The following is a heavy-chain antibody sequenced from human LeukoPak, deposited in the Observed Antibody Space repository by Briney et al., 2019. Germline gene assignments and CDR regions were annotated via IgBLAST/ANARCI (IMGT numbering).Heavy chain of an antibody. J-gene: IGHJ4*02. Sequence: GASLRLSCAASGFTFSSYAMSWVRQAPGKGLEWVSAISGSGGSTYYADSVKGRFTISRDNSKNTLYLQMNSLRAEDTAVYYCAKSRILRYSDWAGDYWGQGTLVTVSS. CDR2: ISGSGGST. V-gene: IGHV3-23*01. CDR3: AKSRILRYSDWAGDY. D-gene: IGHD3-9*01. CDR1: GFTFSSYA.